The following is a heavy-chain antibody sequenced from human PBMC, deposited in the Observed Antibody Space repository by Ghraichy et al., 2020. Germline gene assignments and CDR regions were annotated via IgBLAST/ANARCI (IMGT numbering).Heavy chain of an antibody. CDR1: GGSISSYY. V-gene: IGHV4-59*08. CDR2: IYYSRST. D-gene: IGHD6-13*01. J-gene: IGHJ6*03. Sequence: SETLSLTCSVSGGSISSYYWSWIRQPSGKGLEWIGYIYYSRSTKYNPSLMSRVTISVDTSKNQFSLMMNYMTAADTAVYYCARHGAAAAGSYYYHYLDVWGKGTTVTVSS. CDR3: ARHGAAAAGSYYYHYLDV.